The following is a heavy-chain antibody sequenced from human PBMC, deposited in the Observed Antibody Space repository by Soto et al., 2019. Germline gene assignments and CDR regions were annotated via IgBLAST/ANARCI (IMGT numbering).Heavy chain of an antibody. CDR1: GYSFTSY. Sequence: GESLKISCKGSGYSFTSYMSWVRQAPGKGLEWVSVIYSGGTTFYADSVKGRFTISRDNSKNTLYLQMNSLRAEDTAVYYCHGYGYWGQGTLVTVSS. CDR3: HGYGY. V-gene: IGHV3-53*01. CDR2: IYSGGTT. D-gene: IGHD5-12*01. J-gene: IGHJ4*02.